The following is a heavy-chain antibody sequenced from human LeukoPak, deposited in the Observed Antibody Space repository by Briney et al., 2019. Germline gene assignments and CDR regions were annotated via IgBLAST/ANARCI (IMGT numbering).Heavy chain of an antibody. V-gene: IGHV3-30*02. CDR3: AKVSSSGGYYYYYMDV. CDR2: IRYDGSNK. Sequence: GGSLRLSCAASGFTFSTYEMNWVRQAPGKGLEWVAFIRYDGSNKYYADSVKGRFTISRDNSKNTLYLQMNSLRAEDTAVYYCAKVSSSGGYYYYYMDVWGKGTTVTISS. D-gene: IGHD6-13*01. J-gene: IGHJ6*03. CDR1: GFTFSTYE.